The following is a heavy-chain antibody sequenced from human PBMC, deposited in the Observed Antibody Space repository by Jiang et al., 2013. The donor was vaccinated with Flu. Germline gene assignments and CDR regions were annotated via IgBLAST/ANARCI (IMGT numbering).Heavy chain of an antibody. CDR1: GGSISSYY. V-gene: IGHV4-59*08. D-gene: IGHD3-22*01. CDR3: ASLPYYYDSSGYY. J-gene: IGHJ4*02. CDR2: IYYSGST. Sequence: GSGLVKPSETLSLTCTVSGGSISSYYWSWIRQPPGKGLEWIGYIYYSGSTNYNPSLKSRVTISVDTSKNQFSLKLSSVTAADTAVYYCASLPYYYDSSGYYWGQGTLVTVSS.